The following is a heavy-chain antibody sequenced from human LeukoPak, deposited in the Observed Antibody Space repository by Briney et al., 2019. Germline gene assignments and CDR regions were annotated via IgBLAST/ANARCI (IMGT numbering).Heavy chain of an antibody. V-gene: IGHV3-23*01. D-gene: IGHD3-10*01. CDR1: GFTFSSYA. CDR3: AHDRQVLLWFGELNY. CDR2: ISGSGGST. Sequence: PGGSVRLSCAASGFTFSSYAMSWVRQAPGKGLEWVSAISGSGGSTYYADSVKGRFTISRDNSKNTLYLQMNSLRAEDTAVYYCAHDRQVLLWFGELNYWGQGTLVTVSS. J-gene: IGHJ4*02.